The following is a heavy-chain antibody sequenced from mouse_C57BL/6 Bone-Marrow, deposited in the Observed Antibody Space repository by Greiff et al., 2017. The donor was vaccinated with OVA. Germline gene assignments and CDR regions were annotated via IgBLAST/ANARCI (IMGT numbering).Heavy chain of an antibody. CDR1: GFSLTSYG. CDR3: ASGSSYGAD. J-gene: IGHJ3*01. CDR2: IWRGGST. D-gene: IGHD1-1*01. Sequence: VQLQQSGPGLVQPSQSLSITCTVSGFSLTSYGVHWVRQSPGKGLEWLGVIWRGGSTDYNAAFISRLSISKDNSKGQVFFKMNSLQADDTAIYYCASGSSYGADWGQGTLVTVSA. V-gene: IGHV2-2*01.